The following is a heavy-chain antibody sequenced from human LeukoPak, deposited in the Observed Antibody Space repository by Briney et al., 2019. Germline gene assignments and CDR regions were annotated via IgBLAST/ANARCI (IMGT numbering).Heavy chain of an antibody. Sequence: PSETLSLTCAVYGGSFSGYYWSWIRQPPGKGLEWIGEINHSGSTNYNPSLKSRVTISVDRSKNQFSLKLSSVTAADTAVYYCARMTTVTTVFDYWGQGTLVTISS. J-gene: IGHJ4*02. V-gene: IGHV4-34*01. CDR3: ARMTTVTTVFDY. D-gene: IGHD4-17*01. CDR1: GGSFSGYY. CDR2: INHSGST.